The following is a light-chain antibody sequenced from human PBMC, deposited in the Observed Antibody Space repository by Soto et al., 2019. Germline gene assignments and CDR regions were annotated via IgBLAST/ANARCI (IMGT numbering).Light chain of an antibody. V-gene: IGKV1-5*01. CDR2: GAS. Sequence: DIPMTQSPSTLSASVGDRVTITCRASQSIDSWLAWYQQKPGKAPKLLIYGASNLESGVPSRFSGSGSGTEFTLTISSLQPDDFATYYCQQYNSYSTFGQGTKVEI. CDR1: QSIDSW. CDR3: QQYNSYST. J-gene: IGKJ1*01.